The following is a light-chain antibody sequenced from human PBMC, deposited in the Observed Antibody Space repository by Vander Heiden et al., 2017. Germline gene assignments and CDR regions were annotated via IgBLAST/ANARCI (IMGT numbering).Light chain of an antibody. V-gene: IGLV3-27*01. J-gene: IGLJ3*02. CDR3: YSAADNFWV. CDR2: KDS. Sequence: SYELTQPSSVSVFPGQTARITCSGDVLAKKYARWFQQKPGQDPVLVIDKDSERPSGIPERFSGSSSGTTVTLTISGAQVEDEADYYCYSAADNFWVFGGGTKLTVL. CDR1: VLAKKY.